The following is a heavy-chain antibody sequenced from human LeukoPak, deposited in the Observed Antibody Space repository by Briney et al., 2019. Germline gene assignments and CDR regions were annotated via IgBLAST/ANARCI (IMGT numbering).Heavy chain of an antibody. D-gene: IGHD5-18*01. J-gene: IGHJ4*02. CDR2: ISGSGGST. CDR3: AHSTAMVSFDY. Sequence: GGSLRLSCAASGFTFSSYAMSWVRQAPGKGLEWVSAISGSGGSTYYADSVKGRFTISRDNSKNTLHLQMNSLGAEDTAVYYCAHSTAMVSFDYWGQGTLVTVSS. CDR1: GFTFSSYA. V-gene: IGHV3-23*01.